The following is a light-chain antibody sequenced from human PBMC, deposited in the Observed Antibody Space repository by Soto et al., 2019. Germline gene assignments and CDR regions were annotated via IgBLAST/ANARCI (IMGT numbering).Light chain of an antibody. J-gene: IGKJ1*01. CDR1: QTISSW. V-gene: IGKV1-5*03. CDR3: QHYNSYSEA. Sequence: IQMTQSASTLSGSVGDRLPITCGASQTISSWLAWYQQKPGKATKLLIYKASTLKSGVPSRCSGSGSGTEFTLTISSLQPDDFATYYCQHYNSYSEAFGQGTKVDIK. CDR2: KAS.